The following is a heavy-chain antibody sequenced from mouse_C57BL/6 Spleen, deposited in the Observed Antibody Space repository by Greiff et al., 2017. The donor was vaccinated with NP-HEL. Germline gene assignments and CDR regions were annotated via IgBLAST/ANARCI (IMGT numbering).Heavy chain of an antibody. J-gene: IGHJ4*01. CDR3: ARGIYYDSVMDY. Sequence: VQLQQPGAELVKPGASVKMSCKASGYTFTSYWITWVKQRPGQGLEWIGDIYPGSGSTNYNEKFKSKATLTVDTSSSTAYMQLSSLTSEDSAVYYCARGIYYDSVMDYWGQGTSVTVSS. D-gene: IGHD2-4*01. V-gene: IGHV1-55*01. CDR2: IYPGSGST. CDR1: GYTFTSYW.